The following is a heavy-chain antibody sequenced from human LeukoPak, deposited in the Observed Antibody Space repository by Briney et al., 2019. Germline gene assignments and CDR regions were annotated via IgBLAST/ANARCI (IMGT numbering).Heavy chain of an antibody. J-gene: IGHJ4*02. V-gene: IGHV4-4*07. Sequence: SETLSLTCTVSGGSISSYYWTWIRQPAGKGLEWIGRIHPSGSTNYNPSLKSRVTLSVDTSKNQFSLKLSSVTAADTAVYYCARGPPPDFDYWGRGTLVTVSS. CDR2: IHPSGST. CDR1: GGSISSYY. CDR3: ARGPPPDFDY.